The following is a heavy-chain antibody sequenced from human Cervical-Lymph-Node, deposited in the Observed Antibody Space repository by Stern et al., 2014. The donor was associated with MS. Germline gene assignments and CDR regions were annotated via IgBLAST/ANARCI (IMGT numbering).Heavy chain of an antibody. Sequence: QVQLGQSGGGVVQPGRSLRLSCAASGFTFSSYGMHWVRQAPGKGLEWVAVIWYDGSNTYYADSVKGRFTISRDNSKNTLYLQMNSLRAEDTAVYYCARSSSPSPYYYYGMDVWGQGTTVTVSS. CDR3: ARSSSPSPYYYYGMDV. CDR2: IWYDGSNT. V-gene: IGHV3-33*01. J-gene: IGHJ6*02. D-gene: IGHD6-13*01. CDR1: GFTFSSYG.